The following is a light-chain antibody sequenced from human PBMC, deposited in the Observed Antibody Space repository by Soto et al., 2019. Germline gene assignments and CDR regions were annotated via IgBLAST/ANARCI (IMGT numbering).Light chain of an antibody. Sequence: IVLTQSPATLSVSPGERSTLFCSASQRVSGNLAWYQQKPGQAPRLLMYGASIRATGFPDGFSGSGSGTEFTLTISSLQSEDFAVYYCQQYNNWPPSWTFGQGTKVDIK. CDR2: GAS. CDR3: QQYNNWPPSWT. CDR1: QRVSGN. V-gene: IGKV3-15*01. J-gene: IGKJ1*01.